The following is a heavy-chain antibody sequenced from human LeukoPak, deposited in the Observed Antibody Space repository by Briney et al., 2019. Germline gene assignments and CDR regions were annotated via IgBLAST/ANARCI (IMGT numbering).Heavy chain of an antibody. Sequence: QPGRSLRLSCAASGFTFSTYGMHWVRQAPGKGLEWVAVISYDGSNKYYADSVKGRFTISRDNSKNTLYLQMNSLRVEDTAVYYCAKGVHSAIVVARGLEGADYWGQGTLVTVSS. V-gene: IGHV3-30*18. J-gene: IGHJ4*02. CDR2: ISYDGSNK. CDR3: AKGVHSAIVVARGLEGADY. CDR1: GFTFSTYG. D-gene: IGHD3-22*01.